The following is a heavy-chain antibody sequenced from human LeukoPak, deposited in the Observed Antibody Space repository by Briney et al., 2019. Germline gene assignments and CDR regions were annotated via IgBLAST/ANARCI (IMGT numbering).Heavy chain of an antibody. J-gene: IGHJ3*02. CDR2: ISGSGGST. V-gene: IGHV3-23*01. D-gene: IGHD3-16*01. Sequence: GGSLRLSCAASGFTFSSYAMSWVRQAPGKGLGWVSAISGSGGSTYYADSVKGRFTISRDNSKNTLYLQRNSLRAEDTAVYYCAKDRGRIRTDDAFDIWGQGTMVTVSS. CDR3: AKDRGRIRTDDAFDI. CDR1: GFTFSSYA.